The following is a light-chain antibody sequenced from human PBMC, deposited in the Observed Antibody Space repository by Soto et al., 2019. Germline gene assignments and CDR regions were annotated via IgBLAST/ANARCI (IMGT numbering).Light chain of an antibody. CDR3: AAWDDSLNGPV. J-gene: IGLJ2*01. V-gene: IGLV1-47*01. CDR2: RDN. CDR1: SSNVGTNY. Sequence: LTQPPSASGTPGQRVTFSCSGSSSNVGTNYVYWYQQVPGTAPKLLIYRDNQRPPGVPDRFSGSKSGTSASLAISGLRSEDEADYYCAAWDDSLNGPVFGGGTKLTVL.